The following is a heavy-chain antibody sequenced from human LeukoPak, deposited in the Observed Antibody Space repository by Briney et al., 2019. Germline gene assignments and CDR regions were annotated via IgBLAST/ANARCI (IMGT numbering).Heavy chain of an antibody. J-gene: IGHJ4*02. CDR1: GFTFASYA. D-gene: IGHD5-18*01. CDR3: ARDGTAMVITNGYFDY. Sequence: HPGGSLRLSCAASGFTFASYAMTWVRQAPGKGLEWVSAVSGSGGSTHSADSVKGRFTISRDNSKNTLYLQINSLRAEDTAVYYCARDGTAMVITNGYFDYWGQGTLVTVSS. V-gene: IGHV3-23*01. CDR2: VSGSGGST.